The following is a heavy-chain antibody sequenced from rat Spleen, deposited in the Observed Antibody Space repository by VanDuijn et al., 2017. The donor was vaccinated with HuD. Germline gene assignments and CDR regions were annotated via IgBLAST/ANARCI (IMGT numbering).Heavy chain of an antibody. CDR1: GFTFNYYW. J-gene: IGHJ3*01. Sequence: VQLVESGGGLVLPGRSLKLSCVTSGFTFNYYWMTWIRQPPGRGLEWMGGIWGDESTDYNSALKSRLSISRDTSKSQVFLKMNSLQTDDTAIYFCTRSYGGYSQHWFAYWGQGTLVTVSS. CDR3: TRSYGGYSQHWFAY. CDR2: IWGDEST. V-gene: IGHV2-19*01. D-gene: IGHD1-11*01.